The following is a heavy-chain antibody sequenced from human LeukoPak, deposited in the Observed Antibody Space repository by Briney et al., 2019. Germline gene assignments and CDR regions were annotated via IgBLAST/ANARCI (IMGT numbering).Heavy chain of an antibody. Sequence: GGSLRLSCAASGFTFSSYAMHWVRQATGKGLEWGAVISYDGSNKYYADSVKGRFTISRDNSKNTLYLQMNSLRAEDTAVYYCARGKTTTGDFDYWGQGTLVTVSS. CDR3: ARGKTTTGDFDY. V-gene: IGHV3-30-3*01. D-gene: IGHD1-7*01. CDR2: ISYDGSNK. CDR1: GFTFSSYA. J-gene: IGHJ4*02.